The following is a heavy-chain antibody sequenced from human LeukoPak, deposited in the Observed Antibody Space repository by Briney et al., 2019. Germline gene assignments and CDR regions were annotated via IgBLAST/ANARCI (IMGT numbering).Heavy chain of an antibody. CDR3: ARESTVTTFGDY. V-gene: IGHV3-21*01. CDR1: GFRFSSYS. Sequence: PGGSLRLSCAASGFRFSSYSMNWVRQAPGKGLEWVSSISSSSSYIYYADSVKGRFTISRDNAKNSLYLQMNSLRAEDTAVYYCARESTVTTFGDYWGQGTLVTVSS. CDR2: ISSSSSYI. J-gene: IGHJ4*02. D-gene: IGHD4-17*01.